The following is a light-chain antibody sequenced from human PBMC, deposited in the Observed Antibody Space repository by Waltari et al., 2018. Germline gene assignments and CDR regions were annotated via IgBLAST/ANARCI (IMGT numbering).Light chain of an antibody. V-gene: IGKV1-39*01. CDR3: QQSYSTPYT. Sequence: DIQMTQSPSSLSASVGDRVTITCQASESISTYLNLYQQKSGKAPKLLIYAASNLQSGVPSRFSGSGSGTDFILTISSLQPEDFATFYCQQSYSTPYTFGQGTKLEIK. J-gene: IGKJ2*01. CDR2: AAS. CDR1: ESISTY.